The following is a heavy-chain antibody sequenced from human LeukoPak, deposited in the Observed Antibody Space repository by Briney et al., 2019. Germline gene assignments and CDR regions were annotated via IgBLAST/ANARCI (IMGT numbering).Heavy chain of an antibody. CDR2: IFSNDEK. J-gene: IGHJ3*02. Sequence: ESGPVLVKPTETLTLTCTVSGFSLSNARMGVSWIRQPPGKALEWLAHIFSNDEKSYSTSLKSRLTISKDTSKSQVVLTLTNMDPVETATYYCARQLELVGGLDAFDIWGQGTMVTVSS. CDR1: GFSLSNARMG. D-gene: IGHD1-1*01. CDR3: ARQLELVGGLDAFDI. V-gene: IGHV2-26*01.